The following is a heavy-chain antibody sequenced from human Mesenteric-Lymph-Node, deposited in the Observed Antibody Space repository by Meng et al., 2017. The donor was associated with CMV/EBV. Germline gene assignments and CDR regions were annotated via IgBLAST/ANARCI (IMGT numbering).Heavy chain of an antibody. CDR2: IYWDDDK. CDR1: GFSISTTGVG. D-gene: IGHD3-10*01. J-gene: IGHJ4*02. V-gene: IGHV2-5*02. CDR3: AHSSGELLYDY. Sequence: CTFSGFSISTTGVGVGWIRQPPGQALEWLAFIYWDDDKRYSSSLKSRLTITKDTSKNQVVLTMTNMDPVDTATYYCAHSSGELLYDYWGQGTLVTVSS.